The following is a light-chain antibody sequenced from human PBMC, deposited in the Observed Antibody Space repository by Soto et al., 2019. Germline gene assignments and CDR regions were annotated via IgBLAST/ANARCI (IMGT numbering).Light chain of an antibody. CDR3: CSHAGSYTFV. CDR2: DVS. Sequence: QSVLRQPRSVSGSPGQSVTISCTGTSSDVGGYKYVSWYQQHPGKAPKLMIYDVSKRPSGVPDRFSASKSGNTAFLTISGLQSYDEADYYCCSHAGSYTFVFGTGTKLTVL. CDR1: SSDVGGYKY. V-gene: IGLV2-11*01. J-gene: IGLJ1*01.